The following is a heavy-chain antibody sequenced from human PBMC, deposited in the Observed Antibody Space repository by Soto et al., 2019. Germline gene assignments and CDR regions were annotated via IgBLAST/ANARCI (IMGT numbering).Heavy chain of an antibody. D-gene: IGHD6-13*01. CDR3: ARVIRTEYPKQLLVPGDY. J-gene: IGHJ4*02. CDR1: GYTFTSYG. Sequence: QVQLVQSGAEVKKPGASVKVSCKASGYTFTSYGISWVRQAPGQGLEWMGWSSAYNGNTNYAQMLQGRVTMTTDTSTSTAYMELRSLRSDGTAVYFCARVIRTEYPKQLLVPGDYWGQGTLVTVSS. CDR2: SSAYNGNT. V-gene: IGHV1-18*04.